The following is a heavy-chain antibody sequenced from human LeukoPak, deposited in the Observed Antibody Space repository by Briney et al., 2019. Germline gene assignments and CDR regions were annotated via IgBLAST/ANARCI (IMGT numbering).Heavy chain of an antibody. D-gene: IGHD3-22*01. V-gene: IGHV5-51*01. CDR2: IYPGDSDT. CDR1: GYSFTSYW. J-gene: IGHJ4*02. CDR3: ARRGYYDSSGHYEEYYFDY. Sequence: GESLKISGKGSGYSFTSYWIGWVRQMPGKGLEWMGIIYPGDSDTRHSPSFQGQVTISADKSISTAYLQWSSLKASDTAMYYCARRGYYDSSGHYEEYYFDYWGQGTLVTVSS.